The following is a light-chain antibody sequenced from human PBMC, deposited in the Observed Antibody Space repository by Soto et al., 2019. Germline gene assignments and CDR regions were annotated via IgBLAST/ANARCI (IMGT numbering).Light chain of an antibody. Sequence: EVVMTQSPATLSVSPGERATLSCRASQSVSSNLAWFRQKPGQAPRLLIYGASTRATGIPARFSGSGSGTEFTLTISNLQSEDFAVYFCQQYDNWPPYTFGQGTELEIK. CDR2: GAS. J-gene: IGKJ2*01. V-gene: IGKV3-15*01. CDR1: QSVSSN. CDR3: QQYDNWPPYT.